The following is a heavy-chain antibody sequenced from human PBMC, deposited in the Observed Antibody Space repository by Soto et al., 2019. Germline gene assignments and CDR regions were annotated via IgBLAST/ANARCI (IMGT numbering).Heavy chain of an antibody. J-gene: IGHJ3*02. V-gene: IGHV3-23*01. Sequence: EVQLLESGGGLVQPGGSLRLSCAASGFTFSSYAMSWVRQAPGKGLEWVSAISGSGGSTYYADSVKGRFTISRDNSKNTLYLQMNSLRAEDTAVYYCAKEDYYDSSSGAGAFDIWGQGTMVTVSS. CDR1: GFTFSSYA. CDR2: ISGSGGST. CDR3: AKEDYYDSSSGAGAFDI. D-gene: IGHD3-22*01.